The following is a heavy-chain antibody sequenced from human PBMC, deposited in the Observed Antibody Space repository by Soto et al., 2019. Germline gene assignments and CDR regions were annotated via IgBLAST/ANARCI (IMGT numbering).Heavy chain of an antibody. D-gene: IGHD5-12*01. V-gene: IGHV4-30-2*01. CDR1: GGSISSGGYS. J-gene: IGHJ4*02. CDR2: IYHSGST. CDR3: AGGDGYNYGGTFDY. Sequence: QLQLQESGSGLVKPSQTLSLTCAVSGGSISSGGYSWSWIRQPPGKGLEWIGYIYHSGSTYYNPSLASRVTRAVDRSMSQCCLKLSSVTAADTAEYYCAGGDGYNYGGTFDYWGQGTLVTVSS.